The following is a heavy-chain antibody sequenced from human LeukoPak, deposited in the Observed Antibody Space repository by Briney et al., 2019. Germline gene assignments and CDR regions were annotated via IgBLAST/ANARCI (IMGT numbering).Heavy chain of an antibody. CDR2: IYHSGST. D-gene: IGHD1-26*01. Sequence: ASETLSLTCTVSGGSISSGSYYWSWIRQPPGKGLEWIGYIYHSGSTYYNPSLKSRVTISVDRSKNQFSLKLSSVTAADTAVYYCAKDGGSYRGAFDIWGQGTMVPVS. V-gene: IGHV4-30-2*01. CDR3: AKDGGSYRGAFDI. J-gene: IGHJ3*02. CDR1: GGSISSGSYY.